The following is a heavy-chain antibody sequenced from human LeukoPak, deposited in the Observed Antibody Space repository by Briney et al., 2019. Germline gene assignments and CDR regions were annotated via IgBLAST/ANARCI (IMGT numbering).Heavy chain of an antibody. CDR2: ITSTGSTK. V-gene: IGHV3-48*02. CDR1: GFTFSSYN. Sequence: PGGSLRLSCAASGFTFSSYNMNWVRQAPGKGLQWVSYITSTGSTKYYADSVKGRFTISRDNAKNTLFLQMSSLRDEDRAVYYCARGLDYWGQGTLVTVSS. CDR3: ARGLDY. J-gene: IGHJ4*02.